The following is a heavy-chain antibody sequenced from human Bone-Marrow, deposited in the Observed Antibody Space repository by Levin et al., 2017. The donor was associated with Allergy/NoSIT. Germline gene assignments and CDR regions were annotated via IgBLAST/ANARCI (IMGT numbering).Heavy chain of an antibody. D-gene: IGHD6-13*01. CDR1: GYTFTSYD. J-gene: IGHJ5*02. V-gene: IGHV1-8*01. Sequence: ASVKVSCKASGYTFTSYDINWVRQATGQGLEWMGWMNPNSGNTGYAQKFQGRVTMTRNTSISTAYMELSSLRSEDMAVYYCARGPPQRRSSSSWYGWFDPWGQGTLVTVSS. CDR2: MNPNSGNT. CDR3: ARGPPQRRSSSSWYGWFDP.